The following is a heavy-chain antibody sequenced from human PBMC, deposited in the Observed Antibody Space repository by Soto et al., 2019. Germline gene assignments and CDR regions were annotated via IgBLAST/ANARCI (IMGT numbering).Heavy chain of an antibody. V-gene: IGHV1-46*01. J-gene: IGHJ6*02. CDR2: INPSGGST. D-gene: IGHD1-26*01. Sequence: EASVKVSCKASGYTITSHYMHWVRQAPGQGLEWMGVINPSGGSTSYAQKFQGRVTMTRDTSTSTVYMELSSLRSEDTAVYYCARYEIVGATIFSNYYYGMDVWGQGTTVTVSS. CDR3: ARYEIVGATIFSNYYYGMDV. CDR1: GYTITSHY.